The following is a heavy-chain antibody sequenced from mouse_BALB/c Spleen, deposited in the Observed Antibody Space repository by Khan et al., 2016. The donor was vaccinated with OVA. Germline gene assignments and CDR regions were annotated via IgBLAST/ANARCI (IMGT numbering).Heavy chain of an antibody. J-gene: IGHJ3*01. CDR3: ARGGGTAPFAY. Sequence: EVELVESGGGLVQPGGSRKLSCAASGFTFSDYGMAWVRQAPGKGPEWVAFISDLAYTIYYADTVTGRFTISRENAKNTLYLEMGSLRSEDTAIYYGARGGGTAPFAYWGLGTLVTVSA. D-gene: IGHD1-2*01. CDR1: GFTFSDYG. V-gene: IGHV5-15*02. CDR2: ISDLAYTI.